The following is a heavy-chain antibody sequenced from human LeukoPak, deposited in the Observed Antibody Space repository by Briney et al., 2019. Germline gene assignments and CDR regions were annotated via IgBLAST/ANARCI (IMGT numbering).Heavy chain of an antibody. V-gene: IGHV4-59*11. J-gene: IGHJ6*03. CDR3: GRDALVGYFSYYYMDV. Sequence: SETLSLTCTVSGGSISSHYWTWIRQSPGKGLEWIEDISNSGSTSYNPSLKSRVTISIDTSNNQFPLKLSSVTAADTAVYYCGRDALVGYFSYYYMDVWGKGTTVTVSS. D-gene: IGHD2-15*01. CDR2: ISNSGST. CDR1: GGSISSHY.